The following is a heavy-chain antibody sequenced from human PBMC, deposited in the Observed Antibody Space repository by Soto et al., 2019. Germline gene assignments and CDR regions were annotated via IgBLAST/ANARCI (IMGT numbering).Heavy chain of an antibody. Sequence: SETLSLTCTVSGGSISSYYWSWIRQPPGKGLEWIGYIYYSGSTNYNPSLKSRVTISVDTSKNQFSLKLSSVTAADTAVYYCARDPGYYGSGNNWFDPWGQGTLVTVSS. CDR3: ARDPGYYGSGNNWFDP. CDR2: IYYSGST. V-gene: IGHV4-59*01. D-gene: IGHD3-10*01. CDR1: GGSISSYY. J-gene: IGHJ5*02.